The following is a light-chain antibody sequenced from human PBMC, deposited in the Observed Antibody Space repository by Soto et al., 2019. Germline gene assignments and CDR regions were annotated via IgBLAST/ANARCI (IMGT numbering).Light chain of an antibody. CDR1: QSVSSN. CDR3: QQYGSSPST. CDR2: GAS. J-gene: IGKJ4*01. V-gene: IGKV3-15*01. Sequence: EIVMTQSPATLSVSPGERATLSCRASQSVSSNLAWYQQKPGQAPRLLIYGASTRATGIPARFSGSGSGTDFTLTISRLEPEEFAVYYCQQYGSSPSTFGGGTKVEIK.